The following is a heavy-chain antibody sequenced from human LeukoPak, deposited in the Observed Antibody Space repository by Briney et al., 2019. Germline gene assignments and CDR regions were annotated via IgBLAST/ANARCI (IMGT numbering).Heavy chain of an antibody. Sequence: QPGGSLRLSCAASGFTFDDYAMHWVRQAPGKGLEWVSLISGDGGSTYYADSVKGRFTISRDNSKNSLYLQMNSLRTEDTALYYCAKDTSLGYSSSWYGYWGQGTLVTVSS. V-gene: IGHV3-43*02. CDR2: ISGDGGST. D-gene: IGHD6-13*01. J-gene: IGHJ4*02. CDR3: AKDTSLGYSSSWYGY. CDR1: GFTFDDYA.